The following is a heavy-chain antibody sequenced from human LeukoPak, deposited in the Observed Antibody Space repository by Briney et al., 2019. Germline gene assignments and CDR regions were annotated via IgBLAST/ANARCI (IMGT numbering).Heavy chain of an antibody. CDR2: IYYSGST. CDR1: GGSISSYY. CDR3: ARYFGPTHWFDP. D-gene: IGHD3-9*01. Sequence: KPSETLSLTCTVSGGSISSYYWSWIRQPPGKRLEWIGYIYYSGSTNYNPSLKSRVTISVDTSKNQFSLKLGSVTAVDTAATCCARYFGPTHWFDPWGQGTLVTVSS. J-gene: IGHJ5*02. V-gene: IGHV4-59*12.